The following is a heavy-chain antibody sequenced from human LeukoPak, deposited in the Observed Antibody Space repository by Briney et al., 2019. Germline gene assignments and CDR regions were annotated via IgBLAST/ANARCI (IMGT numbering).Heavy chain of an antibody. J-gene: IGHJ3*02. V-gene: IGHV3-48*03. CDR2: ISSSGSDK. CDR1: GFPISDHE. CDR3: ARRTSGAFAI. Sequence: PGGSLRLSCAASGFPISDHEMNWVRQAPGKGLEWVSYISSSGSDKYYPDSVKGRFTISRDNAKNSLYLQMNSLRAEDTAVYYCARRTSGAFAIWGQGTKVTVSS.